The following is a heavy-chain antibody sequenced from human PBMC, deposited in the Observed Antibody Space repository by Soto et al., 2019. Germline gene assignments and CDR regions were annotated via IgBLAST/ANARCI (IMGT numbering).Heavy chain of an antibody. V-gene: IGHV3-23*01. CDR1: GFTFSSIA. CDR2: LSGGGGST. CDR3: AKYGDDFWTGLYYFDY. D-gene: IGHD3-3*01. J-gene: IGHJ4*02. Sequence: GGSLRLSCTASGFTFSSIAMSWVRQAPGKGLEWVSGLSGGGGSTYYADSVKGRFTISRDNSKNTMYLQMNSLRAEDTAIYYCAKYGDDFWTGLYYFDYWGQGILVTVS.